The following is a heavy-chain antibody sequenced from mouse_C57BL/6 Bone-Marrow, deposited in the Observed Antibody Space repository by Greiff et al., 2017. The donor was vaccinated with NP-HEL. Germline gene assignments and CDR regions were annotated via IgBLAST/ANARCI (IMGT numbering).Heavy chain of an antibody. D-gene: IGHD2-1*01. CDR1: GYTFTRYW. V-gene: IGHV1-50*01. CDR3: ARYYYGNGGY. CDR2: LDPSARYT. Sequence: VQLQQPGAELVKPGASVKLSCKASGYTFTRYWMQWVKQRPGQGLEWIGELDPSARYTYYHPKFKGKATLTVATSSSTAYMQLSSLTSEDSAVYYCARYYYGNGGYWGQGTLVTVSA. J-gene: IGHJ3*01.